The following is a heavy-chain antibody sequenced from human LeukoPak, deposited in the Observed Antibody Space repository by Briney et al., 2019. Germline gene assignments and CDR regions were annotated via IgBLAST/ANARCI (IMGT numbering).Heavy chain of an antibody. J-gene: IGHJ4*02. Sequence: ASVTVSCKASGYTFTGYNMYWVRQAPGQGLEWVGRINPDSGGTNYAQKFQGRVTMTRDTSISTAYMELSSLRSDDTAIYYCARSITLDYWGQGTLVTVS. CDR1: GYTFTGYN. V-gene: IGHV1-2*06. D-gene: IGHD3-16*01. CDR3: ARSITLDY. CDR2: INPDSGGT.